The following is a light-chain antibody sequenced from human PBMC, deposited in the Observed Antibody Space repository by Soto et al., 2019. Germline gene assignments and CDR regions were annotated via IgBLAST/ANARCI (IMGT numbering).Light chain of an antibody. V-gene: IGKV3-11*01. J-gene: IGKJ5*01. Sequence: EIVLTHSPATLSLSPGDRATLSFRASQSVSSNLAWYQQKPGQAPRLLIYGASSRATGIPDRFSGSGSGADFTLTISSLEPEDFAVYYCQQRSNWPPITFGQGTRLEIK. CDR1: QSVSSN. CDR3: QQRSNWPPIT. CDR2: GAS.